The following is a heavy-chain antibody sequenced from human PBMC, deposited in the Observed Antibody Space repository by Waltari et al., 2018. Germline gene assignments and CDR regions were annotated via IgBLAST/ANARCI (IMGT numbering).Heavy chain of an antibody. D-gene: IGHD2-2*01. V-gene: IGHV3-21*01. J-gene: IGHJ6*02. Sequence: EVQLVESGGGLVKPGGSLRLSCAASGFTFSSYSMNWVRQAPGKGLEWVSSISSSSSYIYYADSVKGRFTSSRDNAKNSLYLQMNSLRAEDTAVYYCARDRGGTSWISLSDYYYYGMDVWGQGTTVTVSS. CDR2: ISSSSSYI. CDR3: ARDRGGTSWISLSDYYYYGMDV. CDR1: GFTFSSYS.